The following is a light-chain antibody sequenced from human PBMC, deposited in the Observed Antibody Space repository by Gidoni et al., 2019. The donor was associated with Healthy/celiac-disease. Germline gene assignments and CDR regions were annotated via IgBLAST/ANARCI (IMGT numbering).Light chain of an antibody. CDR3: QQYNNWPPYT. Sequence: EIVMPQSPATLSVSPGERATLSCRASQSVSSNLAWYQQKPGQAPRLLIYGASTRATGIPARFSGSGSGTEFTLTISSLQSEDFAVYCCQQYNNWPPYTFGQGTKLEIK. J-gene: IGKJ2*01. CDR2: GAS. CDR1: QSVSSN. V-gene: IGKV3-15*01.